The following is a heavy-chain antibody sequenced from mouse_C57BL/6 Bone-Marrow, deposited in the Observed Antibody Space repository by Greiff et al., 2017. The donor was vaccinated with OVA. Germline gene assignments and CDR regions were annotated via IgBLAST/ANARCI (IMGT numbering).Heavy chain of an antibody. Sequence: VQLKESGPGLVKPSQSLSLTCSVTGYSITSGYYWNWIRQFPGNKLEWMGYISYDGSNNYNPSLKNRISITRDTSKNQFFLKLNSVTTEDTATYYCAREGYSLDYWGQGTTLTVSS. J-gene: IGHJ2*01. V-gene: IGHV3-6*01. D-gene: IGHD2-12*01. CDR1: GYSITSGYY. CDR2: ISYDGSN. CDR3: AREGYSLDY.